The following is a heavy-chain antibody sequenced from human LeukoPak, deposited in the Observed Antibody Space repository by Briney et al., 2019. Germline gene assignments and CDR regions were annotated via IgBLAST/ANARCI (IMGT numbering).Heavy chain of an antibody. CDR2: IYTSGST. J-gene: IGHJ5*02. D-gene: IGHD1-20*01. Sequence: SETLSLTCSVSGGSISSSSYYWSWIRQPAGKGLEWIGRIYTSGSTKYNPSLKGRDTLSVDTSKNQFSLKLNSVTAADTAVYYCARGVTVTTWDPWFDTWGQGTLVTVSS. CDR1: GGSISSSSYY. V-gene: IGHV4-61*02. CDR3: ARGVTVTTWDPWFDT.